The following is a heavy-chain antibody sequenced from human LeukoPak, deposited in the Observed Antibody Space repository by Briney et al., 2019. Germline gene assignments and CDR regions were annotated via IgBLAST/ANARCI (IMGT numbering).Heavy chain of an antibody. CDR3: ARDFTGGGSSWSDNWFDP. CDR1: GGTFSGYY. J-gene: IGHJ5*02. CDR2: INPSGDST. Sequence: ASVKVSCKASGGTFSGYYMHWVRQAPGQGLEWMGIINPSGDSTSYAQKFQDRVTMTRDTSTNTVYMELSSLRSEDTAVYYCARDFTGGGSSWSDNWFDPWGQGTLVTVSS. D-gene: IGHD6-13*01. V-gene: IGHV1-46*01.